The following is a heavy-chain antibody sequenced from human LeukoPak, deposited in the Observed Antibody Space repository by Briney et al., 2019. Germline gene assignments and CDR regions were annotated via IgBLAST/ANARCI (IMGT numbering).Heavy chain of an antibody. D-gene: IGHD6-19*01. Sequence: GEPLKISCKGSGYSFTSYWIGWVRQMPGKGLEWMAIIYPGDSDTRYSPSFQGHVSISADRSITTAYLQWSSLKASDTAMYYCARLSSGWAPQDYWGQGTLVTVSS. CDR3: ARLSSGWAPQDY. CDR2: IYPGDSDT. J-gene: IGHJ4*02. CDR1: GYSFTSYW. V-gene: IGHV5-51*01.